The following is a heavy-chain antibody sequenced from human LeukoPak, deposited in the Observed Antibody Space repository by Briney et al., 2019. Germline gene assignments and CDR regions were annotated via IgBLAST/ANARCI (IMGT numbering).Heavy chain of an antibody. CDR2: IIPIFGTA. D-gene: IGHD3-9*01. Sequence: SVKVSCKASGGTFSSYAISWVRQAPGQGLEWMGGIIPIFGTANYAQKFQGRVTITADESTSTAYMELSSLRSEDTAVYYCARSAVLRYFDWLSPVGYYYMDVWGKGTTVTISS. V-gene: IGHV1-69*13. CDR1: GGTFSSYA. J-gene: IGHJ6*03. CDR3: ARSAVLRYFDWLSPVGYYYMDV.